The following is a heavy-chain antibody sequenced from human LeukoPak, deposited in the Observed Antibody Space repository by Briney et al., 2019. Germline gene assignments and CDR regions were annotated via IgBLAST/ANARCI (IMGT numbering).Heavy chain of an antibody. Sequence: ASVKVSCKASGYTFTSYGISWVRQAPGQGLEWMGWICAYNGNTNYAQKLQGRVTMTTDTSTSTAYMELRSLRSDDTAVYYCARVPFDEVDGSGSSPSNWFDPWGQGTLVTVSS. J-gene: IGHJ5*02. CDR2: ICAYNGNT. D-gene: IGHD3-10*01. V-gene: IGHV1-18*01. CDR1: GYTFTSYG. CDR3: ARVPFDEVDGSGSSPSNWFDP.